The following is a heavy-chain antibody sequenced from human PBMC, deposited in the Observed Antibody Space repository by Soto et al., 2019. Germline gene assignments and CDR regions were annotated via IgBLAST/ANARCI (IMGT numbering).Heavy chain of an antibody. V-gene: IGHV4-4*02. CDR1: GVSISSGNW. Sequence: SETLSLTCAVSGVSISSGNWWTWVRQTPQRGLEYIGEIFHDGTANYYPSFERRVAISVDTSKNQFSLKLTSVTAADTAIYFCARLVYDPRLNYMYFDLWRQGALVTVSS. CDR3: ARLVYDPRLNYMYFDL. CDR2: IFHDGTA. D-gene: IGHD2-8*01. J-gene: IGHJ4*02.